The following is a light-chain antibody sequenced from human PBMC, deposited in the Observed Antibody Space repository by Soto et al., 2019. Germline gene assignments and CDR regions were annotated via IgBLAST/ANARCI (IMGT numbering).Light chain of an antibody. CDR1: QSVSSN. CDR2: GAY. V-gene: IGKV3-11*01. CDR3: QQRSNWPSIT. J-gene: IGKJ5*01. Sequence: EIVMTQSPATLSVSPGERATLSCRASQSVSSNLAWYQQKPGQAPRLLIYGAYTRATGIPARFSGSGSGTDFTLTINSLEPEDFAVYYCQQRSNWPSITCGQGTRLEIK.